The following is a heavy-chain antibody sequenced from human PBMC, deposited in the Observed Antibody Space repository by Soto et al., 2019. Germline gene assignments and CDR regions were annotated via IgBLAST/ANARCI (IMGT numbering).Heavy chain of an antibody. V-gene: IGHV1-2*04. CDR3: GREVLDIVATTKNWFDP. J-gene: IGHJ5*02. D-gene: IGHD5-12*01. CDR2: INPNSGGT. CDR1: GYTFTGYY. Sequence: ASVKVSCKASGYTFTGYYMHWVRQAPGQGLEWMGWINPNSGGTNYAQKFQGWVTMTRDTSISTAYMELSRLRSDDTAVYYCGREVLDIVATTKNWFDPWGQGTLVTVSS.